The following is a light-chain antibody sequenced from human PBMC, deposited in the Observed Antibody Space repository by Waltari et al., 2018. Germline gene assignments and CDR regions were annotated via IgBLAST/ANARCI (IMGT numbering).Light chain of an antibody. J-gene: IGKJ4*01. V-gene: IGKV3-11*01. CDR2: DAS. CDR3: QERSNWPGGS. CDR1: QSVNTY. Sequence: EIVLTQSPATLSLSPGESATLSCRASQSVNTYLAWYQQKPGQAPRLLIYDASNRATGIPARFVGSGSGTDFTFTISRLEPEDFAVYYCQERSNWPGGSFGGGTKVEIK.